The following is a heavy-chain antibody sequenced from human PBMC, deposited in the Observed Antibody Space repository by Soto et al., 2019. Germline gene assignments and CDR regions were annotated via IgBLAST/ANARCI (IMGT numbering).Heavy chain of an antibody. CDR3: ARAGNDFWSGYYSEYYYYYYGMDV. D-gene: IGHD3-3*01. V-gene: IGHV1-69*01. J-gene: IGHJ6*02. CDR1: GGTFSSYA. CDR2: IIPIFGTA. Sequence: QVQLVQSGAEVKKPGSSVKVSCKASGGTFSSYAISWVRQAPGQGLEWMGGIIPIFGTAKYAQKLQGRLTITADESTRTAYMELSSLRSEDTAVYYCARAGNDFWSGYYSEYYYYYYGMDVWGQGTTVTVSS.